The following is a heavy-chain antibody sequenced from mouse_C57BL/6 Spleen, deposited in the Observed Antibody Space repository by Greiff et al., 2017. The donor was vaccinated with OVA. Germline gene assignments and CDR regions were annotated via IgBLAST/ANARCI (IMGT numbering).Heavy chain of an antibody. J-gene: IGHJ2*01. Sequence: EVKLVESGGGLVKPGGSLKLSCAASGFTFSDYGMHWVRQAPEKGLEWVAYNSSGSSTIYYADTVKGRFTISRDNAKNTLFLQMTSLRSEDTAMYYCAIDYGSSYGYWGQGTTLTVSS. CDR1: GFTFSDYG. D-gene: IGHD1-1*01. CDR2: NSSGSSTI. CDR3: AIDYGSSYGY. V-gene: IGHV5-17*01.